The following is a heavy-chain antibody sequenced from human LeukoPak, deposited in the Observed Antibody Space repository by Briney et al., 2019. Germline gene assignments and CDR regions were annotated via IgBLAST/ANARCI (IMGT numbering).Heavy chain of an antibody. Sequence: ASVKVSCKASGYTFTSYHISWVRQAPGQGLEWMGWLSTYNGNTNYAQKLQGRVTMTTDTSTSTAYMELRSLRSDDTAVYYCARAPYCTNGVCSFDYWGQRTLVTVSS. V-gene: IGHV1-18*01. J-gene: IGHJ4*02. CDR1: GYTFTSYH. D-gene: IGHD2-8*01. CDR3: ARAPYCTNGVCSFDY. CDR2: LSTYNGNT.